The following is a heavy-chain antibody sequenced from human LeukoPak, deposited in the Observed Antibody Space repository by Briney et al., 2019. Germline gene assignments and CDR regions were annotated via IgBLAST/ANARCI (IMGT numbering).Heavy chain of an antibody. J-gene: IGHJ4*02. V-gene: IGHV4-59*08. CDR1: GGSFRPYY. D-gene: IGHD2-2*02. Sequence: SETLSLTCTVSGGSFRPYYWSWIRQPPGKGLEWVGHIYYSGSTTYNPSLNSRVTISLDTSKSQFSLKLSSVTAADTAVYYCARRQYRDYIDYWGQGSLVTVSS. CDR2: IYYSGST. CDR3: ARRQYRDYIDY.